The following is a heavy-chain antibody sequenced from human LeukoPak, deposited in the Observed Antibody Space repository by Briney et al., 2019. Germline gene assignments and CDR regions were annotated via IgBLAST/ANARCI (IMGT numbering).Heavy chain of an antibody. CDR1: GYTFTSYY. J-gene: IGHJ4*02. Sequence: ASVEVSCKASGYTFTSYYMHWVRQAPGQGLEWMGIINPSGGSTSYAQKFQGRVTMTRDMSTSTVYMELSSLRSEDTAVYYCARDVPRGYFDYWGQGTLVTVSS. CDR2: INPSGGST. V-gene: IGHV1-46*01. CDR3: ARDVPRGYFDY. D-gene: IGHD3-10*02.